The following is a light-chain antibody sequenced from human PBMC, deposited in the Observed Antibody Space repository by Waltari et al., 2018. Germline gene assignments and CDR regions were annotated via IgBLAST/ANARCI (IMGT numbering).Light chain of an antibody. CDR3: SSYAGGSSLM. V-gene: IGLV2-8*01. CDR1: STAVEGYDP. J-gene: IGLJ3*02. CDR2: EVT. Sequence: QSALTQPPSASGPLGQSITISCTGISTAVEGYDPVFWYQQHPGKAPKRLIYEVTKRPSGVPDRFSGSKSDNTASLAVSGLQAEDEADYYCSSYAGGSSLMFGGGTKLTVL.